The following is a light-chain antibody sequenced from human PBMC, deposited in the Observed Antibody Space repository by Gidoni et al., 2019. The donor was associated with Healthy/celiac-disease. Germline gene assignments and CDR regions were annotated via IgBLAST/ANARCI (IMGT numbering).Light chain of an antibody. CDR2: AAS. J-gene: IGKJ2*01. V-gene: IGKV1-39*01. CDR1: QSISIY. CDR3: QQSYSTPYT. Sequence: DIQMTQSPSSLSASVGDRVTITCQARQSISIYLNWYQQKPGKAPKLLIYAASSLQSGVPSRFSGIGYGTDFTLTISSLQPEDFATDYCQQSYSTPYTVGQGTKLESK.